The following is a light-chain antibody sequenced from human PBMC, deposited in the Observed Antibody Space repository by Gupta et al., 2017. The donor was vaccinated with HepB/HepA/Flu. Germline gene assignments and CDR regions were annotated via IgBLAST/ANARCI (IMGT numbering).Light chain of an antibody. CDR2: DAS. Sequence: TVLMQSPVTLSFAPGGRATFSCRASQSVGTYLAWYQQKPGQAPRLLIFDASIGIPGIPDRFSGSGSGTDFTLTISRLEPEDFAVYYCQQYGRSLFFGPGTKVDIK. J-gene: IGKJ3*01. V-gene: IGKV3-20*01. CDR1: QSVGTY. CDR3: QQYGRSLF.